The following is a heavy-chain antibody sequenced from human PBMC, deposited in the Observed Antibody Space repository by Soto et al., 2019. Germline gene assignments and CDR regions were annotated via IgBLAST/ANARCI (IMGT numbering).Heavy chain of an antibody. CDR3: ASDVHYYASDY. CDR2: ISGSGTTI. V-gene: IGHV3-11*01. D-gene: IGHD3-10*01. J-gene: IGHJ4*02. Sequence: LRLSCVASGFTFSDHYMTWIRQAPGKGLEWVSYISGSGTTIYYTDSVKGRFTVSRDNAKNSVYLQMNSLRAEDTAVYYCASDVHYYASDYWGQGTLVTVSS. CDR1: GFTFSDHY.